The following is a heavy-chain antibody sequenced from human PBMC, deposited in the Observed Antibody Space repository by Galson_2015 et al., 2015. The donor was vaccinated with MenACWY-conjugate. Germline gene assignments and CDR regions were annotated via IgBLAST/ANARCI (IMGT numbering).Heavy chain of an antibody. CDR1: GFTFSGSA. Sequence: SLRLSCAASGFTFSGSAIHWVRQASGKGLEWVGRIRSRANNYATLYTTSVDGRFTISRDDSQNTAYLQMNSLKAEDTAVYYCTRIETSGFDYWGQGGLVTVSS. D-gene: IGHD4-11*01. V-gene: IGHV3-73*01. J-gene: IGHJ4*02. CDR2: IRSRANNYAT. CDR3: TRIETSGFDY.